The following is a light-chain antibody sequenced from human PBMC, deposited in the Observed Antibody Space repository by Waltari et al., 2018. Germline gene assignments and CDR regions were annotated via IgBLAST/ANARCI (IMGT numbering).Light chain of an antibody. V-gene: IGKV1-12*01. CDR1: ADIGTY. Sequence: DIVMTQSPSSMSASVGDRITMTCRASADIGTYLAWYQQKPGAAPQLLISAASILQSGVPSRFSGSGSGTDFTLTISSLLPEDFATYFCQQADSFPLTFGGGTKVEVK. CDR2: AAS. J-gene: IGKJ4*01. CDR3: QQADSFPLT.